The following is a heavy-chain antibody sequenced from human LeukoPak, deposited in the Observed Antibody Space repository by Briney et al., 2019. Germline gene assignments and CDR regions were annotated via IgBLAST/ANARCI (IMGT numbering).Heavy chain of an antibody. V-gene: IGHV1-8*01. CDR3: ARGGVYDDLLTGQIDY. J-gene: IGHJ4*02. Sequence: ASVKVSCKASGYTFTSYDINWVRQAPGQGLEWMGWMYPNSGNTGYAQKFQGRITMTRNTSISTAYMELSSLTSEDTAVYYCARGGVYDDLLTGQIDYWGQGTLVTVSS. CDR1: GYTFTSYD. D-gene: IGHD3-9*01. CDR2: MYPNSGNT.